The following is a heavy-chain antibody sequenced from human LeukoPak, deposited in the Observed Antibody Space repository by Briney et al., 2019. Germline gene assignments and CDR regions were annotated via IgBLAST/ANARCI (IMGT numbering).Heavy chain of an antibody. CDR1: GYTFSDYD. D-gene: IGHD2-2*01. V-gene: IGHV7-4-1*02. J-gene: IGHJ3*01. CDR2: INTNTGNP. CDR3: ARSILVVPAAMYGAFDF. Sequence: ASVKVSCKASGYTFSDYDMNWVRQAPGQGLEWMGWINTNTGNPTYAQGFPGRFVFSLDTSVSTAYLQISSLKAEDTAVYYCARSILVVPAAMYGAFDFWGQGTMVTVSS.